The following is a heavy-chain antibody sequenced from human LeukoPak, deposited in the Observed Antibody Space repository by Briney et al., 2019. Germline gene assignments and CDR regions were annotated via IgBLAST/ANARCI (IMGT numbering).Heavy chain of an antibody. CDR2: ISSSGNTT. V-gene: IGHV3-11*04. Sequence: PGGSLRLSCAASGFTFSDYYMSWIRQAPGKGLEWVSYISSSGNTTYHADSVKGRFTISRDNAKSTLYLQMNSLRAEDTAVYFCARGTYAFDIWGQGTMVTVSS. CDR3: ARGTYAFDI. J-gene: IGHJ3*02. CDR1: GFTFSDYY.